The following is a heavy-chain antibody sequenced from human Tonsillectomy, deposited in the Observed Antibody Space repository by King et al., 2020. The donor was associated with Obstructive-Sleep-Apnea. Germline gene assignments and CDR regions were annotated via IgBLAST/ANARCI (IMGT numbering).Heavy chain of an antibody. D-gene: IGHD4-17*01. Sequence: QLQESGPGLVKPSQTLSLTCTVSGGSFSSGDYYWSWIRQPPGKGLEWIGYIYYSGSTYYNPSLKSRVTISVDTSKNQFSLKLSSVTAADTAVYYCARDPTDYGDYVGYWGQGTLVTVSS. CDR2: IYYSGST. CDR1: GGSFSSGDYY. CDR3: ARDPTDYGDYVGY. J-gene: IGHJ4*02. V-gene: IGHV4-30-4*01.